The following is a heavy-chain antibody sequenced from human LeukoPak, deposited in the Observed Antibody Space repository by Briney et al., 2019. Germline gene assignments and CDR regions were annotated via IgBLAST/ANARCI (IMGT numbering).Heavy chain of an antibody. CDR1: GYTFTSYG. CDR3: AREMGITMVRGAANDY. Sequence: GASVKVSCKASGYTFTSYGISWVRQAPGQGLEWMGWISAYNGNTNYAQKLQGRVTMTTDTSTSTAYMELRSLGSDDTAVYYCAREMGITMVRGAANDYWGQGTLVTVSS. D-gene: IGHD3-10*01. V-gene: IGHV1-18*01. CDR2: ISAYNGNT. J-gene: IGHJ4*02.